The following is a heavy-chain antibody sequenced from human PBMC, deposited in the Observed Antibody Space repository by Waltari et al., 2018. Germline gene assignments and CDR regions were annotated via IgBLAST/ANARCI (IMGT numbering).Heavy chain of an antibody. CDR2: IYYRGRP. Sequence: QLQLQESGPGLVKPSETLSLTCTVSGGSISSSSYYWGWIRQPPGKGLGWIGSIYYRGRPDSTPSLTSRVTISVDTSKNQFSLKLSSVTAADTAVYYCARRGDYYGSGSYPIDYWGQGTLVTVSS. D-gene: IGHD3-10*01. CDR1: GGSISSSSYY. V-gene: IGHV4-39*01. J-gene: IGHJ4*02. CDR3: ARRGDYYGSGSYPIDY.